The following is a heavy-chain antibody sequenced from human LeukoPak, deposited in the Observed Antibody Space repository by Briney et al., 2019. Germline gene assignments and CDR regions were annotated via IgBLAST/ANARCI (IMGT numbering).Heavy chain of an antibody. Sequence: PSETLSLTCTVSGGSIRSDGYYWSWIRQHPGKGLEWIGYIYYSGNAYYNPSLTSRVTISVDTSKNQFSLKLSSVTAADTAVYYCARAGYDSSGYSTYYFDYWGQGTLVTVSS. J-gene: IGHJ4*02. CDR1: GGSIRSDGYY. CDR3: ARAGYDSSGYSTYYFDY. D-gene: IGHD3-22*01. V-gene: IGHV4-31*03. CDR2: IYYSGNA.